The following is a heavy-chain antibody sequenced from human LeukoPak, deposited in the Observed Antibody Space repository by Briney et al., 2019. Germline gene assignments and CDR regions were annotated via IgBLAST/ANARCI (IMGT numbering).Heavy chain of an antibody. J-gene: IGHJ4*02. CDR1: GYTFAAYY. CDR3: ARRLWSRRDGSY. Sequence: ASVKVSCKASGYTFAAYYMYWVRQAPGQGLEWMGWINPNSGGTNYAQKFQGRVTMTRDTSISTAYMELSRLRSDDTAVYYCARRLWSRRDGSYWGQGTLVTVSS. V-gene: IGHV1-2*02. CDR2: INPNSGGT. D-gene: IGHD5-24*01.